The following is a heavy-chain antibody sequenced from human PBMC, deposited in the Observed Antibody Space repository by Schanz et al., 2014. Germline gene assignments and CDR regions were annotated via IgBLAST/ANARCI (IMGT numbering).Heavy chain of an antibody. Sequence: EVQLLESGGGLVQPGGSLRLSCAASGFTFGHYWMNWVRQPPGKGLEWVANINQDGSEKLYVGSVKGRFTISRDNAESSIVLPLSPLPSSSSSIYYCGRVDYSGDGVRFWGQGIPVTVSS. V-gene: IGHV3-7*01. D-gene: IGHD4-4*01. CDR1: GFTFGHYW. J-gene: IGHJ4*02. CDR3: GRVDYSGDGVRF. CDR2: INQDGSEK.